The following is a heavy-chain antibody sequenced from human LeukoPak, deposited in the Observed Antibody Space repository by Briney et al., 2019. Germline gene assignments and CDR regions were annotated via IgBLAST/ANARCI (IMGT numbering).Heavy chain of an antibody. J-gene: IGHJ4*02. CDR3: ARDSPSPTGY. CDR1: GFTFSSYE. V-gene: IGHV3-48*03. D-gene: IGHD4-17*01. CDR2: ISSSGSTI. Sequence: GGSLRLSCAASGFTFSSYEMNWVRQAPGKGLEWVSYISSSGSTIYYADSVKGRFTISGDNAKNSLYLQMNSLRAEDTAVYYCARDSPSPTGYWGQGTLVTVSS.